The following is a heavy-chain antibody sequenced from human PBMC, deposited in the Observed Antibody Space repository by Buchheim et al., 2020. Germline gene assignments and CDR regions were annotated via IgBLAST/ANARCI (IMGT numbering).Heavy chain of an antibody. D-gene: IGHD5-12*01. CDR2: IYYSGRT. V-gene: IGHV4-31*03. Sequence: QVQLQESGPGLVKPSQTLSLTCTVSGGSISSGGYYWSWIRQHPGKGLEWIGYIYYSGRTYYNPSLKSRVTITVDTSKNQFALKRSSVTAADTALYYCAREVTSGYDYRRYFDYWGQGTL. CDR3: AREVTSGYDYRRYFDY. J-gene: IGHJ4*02. CDR1: GGSISSGGYY.